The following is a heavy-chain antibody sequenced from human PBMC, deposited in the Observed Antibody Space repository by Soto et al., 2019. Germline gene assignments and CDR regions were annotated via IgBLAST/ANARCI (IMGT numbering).Heavy chain of an antibody. V-gene: IGHV1-69*02. D-gene: IGHD6-13*01. CDR3: ATMGYSSSWYVDY. CDR1: GGTFSSYT. J-gene: IGHJ4*02. CDR2: IIPILGIA. Sequence: QVQLVQSGAEVKKPGSSVKVSCKASGGTFSSYTISWVRQAPGQGLEWMGRIIPILGIANYAQKFQGRVTTTADKSTSTAYMELSSLRSEDTAVYYCATMGYSSSWYVDYWGQGTLVTVSS.